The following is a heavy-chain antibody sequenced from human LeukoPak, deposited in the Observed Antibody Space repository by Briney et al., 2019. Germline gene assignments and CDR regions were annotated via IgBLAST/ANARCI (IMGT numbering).Heavy chain of an antibody. D-gene: IGHD2-21*02. CDR1: GGSISSSSYY. CDR2: IYYSGST. Sequence: SETLSLTCTVSGGSISSSSYYWGCIRQPPGKGLEWIGSIYYSGSTYYNPSLKSRVTISVDTSKNQFSLKLSSVTAADTAVYYCARPVTAIPHFDYWGQGTLVTVSS. CDR3: ARPVTAIPHFDY. J-gene: IGHJ4*02. V-gene: IGHV4-39*07.